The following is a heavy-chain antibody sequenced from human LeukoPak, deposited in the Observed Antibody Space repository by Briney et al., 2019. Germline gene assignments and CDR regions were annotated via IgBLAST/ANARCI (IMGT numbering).Heavy chain of an antibody. CDR1: GFTVSSNY. CDR2: IYSGGST. V-gene: IGHV3-66*02. Sequence: GGSLRLSCAASGFTVSSNYMSWVRQAPGKGLEWVSVIYSGGSTYYADSVKGRLSISRDNSKNTLYFQMNSLRAEDTAVYYCARARYSGSYSRFEAFDIWGQGTMVTVSS. J-gene: IGHJ3*02. CDR3: ARARYSGSYSRFEAFDI. D-gene: IGHD1-26*01.